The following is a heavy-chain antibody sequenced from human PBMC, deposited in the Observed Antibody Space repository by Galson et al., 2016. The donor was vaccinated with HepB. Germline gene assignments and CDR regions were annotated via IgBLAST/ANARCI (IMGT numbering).Heavy chain of an antibody. CDR2: IKEDGSDM. CDR1: GFNFSSYW. D-gene: IGHD1-26*01. V-gene: IGHV3-7*01. J-gene: IGHJ4*02. Sequence: SLRLSCATSGFNFSSYWMSWVRQAPGKGLEWVANIKEDGSDMFRVESVRGRFIISRDNTKNSLHLRMDSLRVDDTAVYYCARFTTWGELPPPYFDLWGRGSPVTVSS. CDR3: ARFTTWGELPPPYFDL.